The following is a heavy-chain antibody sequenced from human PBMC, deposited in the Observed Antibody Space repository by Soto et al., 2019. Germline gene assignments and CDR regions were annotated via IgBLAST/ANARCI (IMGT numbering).Heavy chain of an antibody. Sequence: SVKVSCKASGYSFTNFHIHWVRQAPGQGLEWMGRIIPIFGTASYAQKFQGRVTITADESTSTAYMELSSLRSEGTAVYYCASRGYCSGGSCYYGHDAFDIWGQGTMVTVSS. CDR1: GYSFTNFH. CDR2: IIPIFGTA. CDR3: ASRGYCSGGSCYYGHDAFDI. J-gene: IGHJ3*02. V-gene: IGHV1-69*13. D-gene: IGHD2-15*01.